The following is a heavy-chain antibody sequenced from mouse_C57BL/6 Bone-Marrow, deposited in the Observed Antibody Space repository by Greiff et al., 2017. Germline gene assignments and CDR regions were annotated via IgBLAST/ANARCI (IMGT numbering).Heavy chain of an antibody. D-gene: IGHD2-3*01. V-gene: IGHV14-4*01. CDR2: IDPENGDT. CDR3: TTFDCYYVAWFAY. CDR1: GFNIKDDY. Sequence: EVQLQQSGAELVRPGASVKLSCTASGFNIKDDYMHWVKQRPEQGLEWIGWIDPENGDTEYASKFQGKATITADTSSNTAYLQLSSLTSEYTAVYYCTTFDCYYVAWFAYWGQGTLVTVSA. J-gene: IGHJ3*01.